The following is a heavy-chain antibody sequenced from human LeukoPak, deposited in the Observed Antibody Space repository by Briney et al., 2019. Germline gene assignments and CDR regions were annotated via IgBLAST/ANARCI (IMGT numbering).Heavy chain of an antibody. J-gene: IGHJ4*02. CDR3: ATDRGWRTSGYYLYYFEY. CDR1: GFIFTNYF. V-gene: IGHV3-7*01. D-gene: IGHD3-3*01. Sequence: GGSLRLSCAASGFIFTNYFMSWVRQAPGKGLEWVASIKHDGSEKYYVDSVRGRSTISRDNTMNSLYLQMSSLRAEDTAVYYCATDRGWRTSGYYLYYFEYWGQGTLVTYSS. CDR2: IKHDGSEK.